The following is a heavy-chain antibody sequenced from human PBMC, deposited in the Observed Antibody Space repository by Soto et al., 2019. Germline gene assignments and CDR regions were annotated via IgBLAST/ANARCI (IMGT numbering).Heavy chain of an antibody. D-gene: IGHD3-9*01. CDR2: ISAYNGNT. J-gene: IGHJ4*02. CDR1: GYTFTSYG. Sequence: GASVKVSCKASGYTFTSYGSSWVRQAPGQGLEWMGWISAYNGNTNYAQKLQGRVTMTTDTSTSTAYMELRSLRSDDTAVYYCARVPTYYDILTGYYNVPYFDYWGQGTLVTVSS. V-gene: IGHV1-18*01. CDR3: ARVPTYYDILTGYYNVPYFDY.